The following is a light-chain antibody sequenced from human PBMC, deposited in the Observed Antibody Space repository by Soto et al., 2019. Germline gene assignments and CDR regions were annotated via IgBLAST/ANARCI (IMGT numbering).Light chain of an antibody. V-gene: IGLV1-40*01. CDR1: SSNIGAGYD. J-gene: IGLJ1*01. CDR3: QSYDSSLSVYV. Sequence: QSVLTQPPSVSRAPGQRVTISCTGSSSNIGAGYDVHWYQQLPGTAPKLLIYGNNNRPSGVPDRFSGSKSGTSASLAITGLQAEDEAGYYCQSYDSSLSVYVFGTGTKLTVL. CDR2: GNN.